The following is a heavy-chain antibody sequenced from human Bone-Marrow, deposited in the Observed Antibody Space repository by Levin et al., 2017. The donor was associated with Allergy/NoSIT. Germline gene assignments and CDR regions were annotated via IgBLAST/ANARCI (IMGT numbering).Heavy chain of an antibody. V-gene: IGHV1-8*01. D-gene: IGHD3-3*01. CDR1: GYTFTGYD. Sequence: GASVKVSCKASGYTFTGYDINWVRQATGQGLEWMGWMNPSSGNTGYAPKFQGRVTMTRNPSISTAYMELSSLRSEDTAVYYCARASGHQDRITIFGVVIRDNGWFDPWGQGTLVTVSS. J-gene: IGHJ5*02. CDR2: MNPSSGNT. CDR3: ARASGHQDRITIFGVVIRDNGWFDP.